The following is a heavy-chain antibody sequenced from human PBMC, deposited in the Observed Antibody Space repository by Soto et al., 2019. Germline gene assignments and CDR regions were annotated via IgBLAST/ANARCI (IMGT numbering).Heavy chain of an antibody. CDR2: IYHSGST. CDR1: GGSISSINC. D-gene: IGHD5-12*01. V-gene: IGHV4-4*02. CDR3: ARGGGPDIAYGMDV. Sequence: SETLSLTCDVSGGSISSINCWSFVRQPPGKGLKWIGEIYHSGSTTYNPSLKSRVTISVDKSKNQFSLKLKSVTAADTAIYYCARGGGPDIAYGMDVWGQGTTVTVSS. J-gene: IGHJ6*02.